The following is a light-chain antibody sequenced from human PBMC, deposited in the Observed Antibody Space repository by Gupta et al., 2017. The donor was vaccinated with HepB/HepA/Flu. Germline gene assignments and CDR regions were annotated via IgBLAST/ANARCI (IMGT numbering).Light chain of an antibody. CDR1: SSNIGSNS. CDR2: NTN. J-gene: IGLJ2*01. V-gene: IGLV1-44*01. CDR3: ASWEDSMKGI. Sequence: SVLTQPPSASGPPGQRITISCSGSSSNIGSNSVIWYQQVPGTAPKLLIYNTNQRPSGVPDRFSGSKSGNAASLAISGRKAEEEADYYCASWEDSMKGIFGGGTKLTVL.